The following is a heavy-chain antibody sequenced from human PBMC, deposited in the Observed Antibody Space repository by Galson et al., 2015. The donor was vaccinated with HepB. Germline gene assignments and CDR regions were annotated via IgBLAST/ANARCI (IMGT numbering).Heavy chain of an antibody. CDR2: IKNKDDGGKT. V-gene: IGHV3-15*01. D-gene: IGHD2-21*01. CDR1: GFTFSNAW. J-gene: IGHJ4*02. Sequence: SVRLSCAGSGFTFSNAWMSWVRQAPGQGLEWVGRIKNKDDGGKTDYAAPVKGRVTISRDDSKNTLYLKMNSLKTEDKDLYYCTTWGTYGDCYIWGQGTLVTVSS. CDR3: TTWGTYGDCYI.